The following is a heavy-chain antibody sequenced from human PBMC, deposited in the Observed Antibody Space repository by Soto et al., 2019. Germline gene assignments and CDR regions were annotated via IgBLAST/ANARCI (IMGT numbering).Heavy chain of an antibody. Sequence: SETLSLTCTFCGGSNSSYYWSWIRQPPGKGLEWIGYIYYSGSSNYNPSLKSRVTISVATSKNQLSLKLSSVTAADTAVYYCARRYGYYFDYWGQGTPVTVS. CDR1: GGSNSSYY. CDR2: IYYSGSS. V-gene: IGHV4-59*08. CDR3: ARRYGYYFDY. D-gene: IGHD4-17*01. J-gene: IGHJ4*02.